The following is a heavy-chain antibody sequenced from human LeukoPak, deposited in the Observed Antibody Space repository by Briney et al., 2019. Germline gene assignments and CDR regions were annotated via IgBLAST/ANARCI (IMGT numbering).Heavy chain of an antibody. Sequence: SETLSLTCTVSGGSISSGDYYWSWIRQPPGKGLEWIGYIYYSGSTYYNPSLKSRVTISVDTSKNQFSLELSSVTAADTAVYYCARVSGAAFPFIDYWGQGTLVTVSS. D-gene: IGHD3-10*01. CDR3: ARVSGAAFPFIDY. CDR1: GGSISSGDYY. J-gene: IGHJ4*02. CDR2: IYYSGST. V-gene: IGHV4-30-4*01.